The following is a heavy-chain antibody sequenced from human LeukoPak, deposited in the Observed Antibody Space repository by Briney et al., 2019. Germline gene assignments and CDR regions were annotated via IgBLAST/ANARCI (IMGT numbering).Heavy chain of an antibody. J-gene: IGHJ4*02. V-gene: IGHV3-23*01. CDR3: AKDRIYQLPGALDY. D-gene: IGHD2-2*01. CDR1: GFTFSSYA. Sequence: GGSLRLSCAASGFTFSSYAMSWVRRAPGKGLEWVSAISGSGGSTYYADSVKGRFTISRDNSKNTLYLQMNCLRAEDTAVYYCAKDRIYQLPGALDYWGQGTLVTVSS. CDR2: ISGSGGST.